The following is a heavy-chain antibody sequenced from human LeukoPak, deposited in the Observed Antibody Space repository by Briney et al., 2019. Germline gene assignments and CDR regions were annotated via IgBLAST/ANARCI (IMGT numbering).Heavy chain of an antibody. D-gene: IGHD3-3*01. CDR2: IKQDGSEK. Sequence: QPGGSLRLSCAASGYNFSSYWMGGVRQAPGKGLEGVANIKQDGSEKYYVDSVKGRFTIPRDNPNNSLYLQMNSMRADDTAVYYCTRSRVGRFLEWLSLDRAYYFDYWGQGTLVTVSS. V-gene: IGHV3-7*01. CDR3: TRSRVGRFLEWLSLDRAYYFDY. CDR1: GYNFSSYW. J-gene: IGHJ4*02.